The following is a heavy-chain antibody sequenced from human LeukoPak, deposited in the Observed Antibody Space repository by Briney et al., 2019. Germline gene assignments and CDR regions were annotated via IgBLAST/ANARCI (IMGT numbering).Heavy chain of an antibody. CDR2: IFYSGST. CDR1: GGSISTSNYY. CDR3: ARDRGPDAFDI. J-gene: IGHJ3*02. D-gene: IGHD3-10*01. Sequence: SETLSLTCTVSGGSISTSNYYWGWIRQPPGKGLEWIGNIFYSGSTYYGPSLKSRVTISVDTSKNQFSLKLSSVTAADTAVYYCARDRGPDAFDIWGQGTMVTVSS. V-gene: IGHV4-39*07.